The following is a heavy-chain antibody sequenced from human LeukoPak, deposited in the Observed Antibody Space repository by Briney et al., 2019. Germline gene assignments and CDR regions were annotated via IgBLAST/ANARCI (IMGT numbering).Heavy chain of an antibody. CDR1: GGSISGYY. CDR3: ARGNYDSSGYYIDY. V-gene: IGHV4-34*01. Sequence: SETLSLTCTVSGGSISGYYWSWIRQPPGKGLEWIGEIIHSGSTNCNPSLKSRVTISVDTSKNQFSLKLTSVTAADTAVYYCARGNYDSSGYYIDYWGQRILVTVSS. CDR2: IIHSGST. D-gene: IGHD3-22*01. J-gene: IGHJ4*02.